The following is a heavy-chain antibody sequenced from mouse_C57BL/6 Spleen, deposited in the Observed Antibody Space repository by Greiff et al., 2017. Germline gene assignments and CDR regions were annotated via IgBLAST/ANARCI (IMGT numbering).Heavy chain of an antibody. J-gene: IGHJ2*01. D-gene: IGHD2-2*01. CDR3: AREVTTNY. CDR2: IDPSDSYT. V-gene: IGHV1-59*01. Sequence: VQLQQPGPELVRPGTSVKLSCKASGYTFTGYWMHWVKQRPGQGLEWIGVIDPSDSYTNYNQQFKGKATLPVDTSYSTAYMQRSSLTSEDTAVYYCAREVTTNYWGQGTKLTVSS. CDR1: GYTFTGYW.